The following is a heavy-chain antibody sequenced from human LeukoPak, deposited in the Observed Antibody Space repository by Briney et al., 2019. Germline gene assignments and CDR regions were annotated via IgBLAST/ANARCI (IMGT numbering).Heavy chain of an antibody. J-gene: IGHJ4*02. CDR2: IFYSGGT. CDR3: ARVLKGRAPFDY. Sequence: SETLSLTCTVSGGSINTPNYYWGWIRQTPGKGLEWIGNIFYSGGTYYSPSLTSRVTISLDTSRNQFSLKLSSVTAADTAVYYCARVLKGRAPFDYWGQGTLVTVSS. V-gene: IGHV4-39*07. CDR1: GGSINTPNYY.